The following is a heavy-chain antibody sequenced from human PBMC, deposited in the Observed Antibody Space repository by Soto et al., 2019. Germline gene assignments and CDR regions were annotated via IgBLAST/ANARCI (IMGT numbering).Heavy chain of an antibody. V-gene: IGHV3-30*18. CDR1: GFTFSSYG. J-gene: IGHJ5*02. Sequence: GSLRLSCAASGFTFSSYGMHWVRQAPGKGLEWVAVISYDGSNKYYADSVKGRFTISRDNSKNTLYLQMNSLRAEDTAVYYCAKDSVGDSNWFDPWGQGTLVTVSS. CDR3: AKDSVGDSNWFDP. CDR2: ISYDGSNK. D-gene: IGHD2-21*02.